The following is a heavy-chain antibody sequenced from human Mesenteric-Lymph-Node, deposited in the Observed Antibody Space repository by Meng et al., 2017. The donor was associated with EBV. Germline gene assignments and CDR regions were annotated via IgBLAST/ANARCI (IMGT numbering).Heavy chain of an antibody. V-gene: IGHV3-74*01. CDR2: INSDGSMT. CDR1: GFTFNIYW. J-gene: IGHJ4*02. Sequence: QRVESGGVLVQPGGSLRLSCAASGFTFNIYWMDWVRQPPGKGLVWVSRINSDGSMTNYADSVKGRFTISRDNAKNTLYLQMNSLRAEDTAVYYCARDLGSGGYGPLWGQGSLVTVSS. D-gene: IGHD6-19*01. CDR3: ARDLGSGGYGPL.